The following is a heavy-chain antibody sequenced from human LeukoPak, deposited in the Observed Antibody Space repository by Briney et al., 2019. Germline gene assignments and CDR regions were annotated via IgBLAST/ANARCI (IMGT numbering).Heavy chain of an antibody. D-gene: IGHD5-18*01. J-gene: IGHJ4*02. CDR1: GGSISSYY. CDR2: IFYNGST. CDR3: ARQGPWGYRVLRYFDY. Sequence: SETLSLTCTVSGGSISSYYWSWIRQPPGKGLEWIGSIFYNGSTNYNPSLKSRLTISVDSSKNQFSLKLSSVTAADTAVYYCARQGPWGYRVLRYFDYWGQGTLVTVSS. V-gene: IGHV4-59*08.